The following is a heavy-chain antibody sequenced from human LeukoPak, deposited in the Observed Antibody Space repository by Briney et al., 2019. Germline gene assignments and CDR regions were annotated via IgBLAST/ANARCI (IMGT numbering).Heavy chain of an antibody. CDR2: IRYDGSNK. J-gene: IGHJ4*02. V-gene: IGHV3-30*02. CDR3: TKDVLPWTVTTGGDY. D-gene: IGHD4-17*01. CDR1: GFTFSSYG. Sequence: GGSLRLSCAASGFTFSSYGMHWVRQAPGKGLEWVAFIRYDGSNKYYADSVKGRFTISRDNSKNTLYLQMNTLRAEDTAVYYCTKDVLPWTVTTGGDYWGQGTLVTVSS.